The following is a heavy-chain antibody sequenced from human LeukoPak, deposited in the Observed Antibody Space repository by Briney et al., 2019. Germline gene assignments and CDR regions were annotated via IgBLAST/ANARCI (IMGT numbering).Heavy chain of an antibody. Sequence: GGSLRLSCAASGFTVSSNHMSWVRQAPGKGLEWVSVIYSGGSTYYADSVKGRFTISRDNSKNTLYLQMGSLRAEDMAVYYCAREIRYFDPPDYWGQGTLVTVSS. CDR3: AREIRYFDPPDY. J-gene: IGHJ4*02. CDR1: GFTVSSNH. CDR2: IYSGGST. D-gene: IGHD3-9*01. V-gene: IGHV3-53*05.